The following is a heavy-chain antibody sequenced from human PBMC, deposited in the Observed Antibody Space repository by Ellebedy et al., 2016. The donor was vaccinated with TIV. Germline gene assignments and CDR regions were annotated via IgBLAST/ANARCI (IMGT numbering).Heavy chain of an antibody. CDR2: INHGGGT. D-gene: IGHD3-10*01. J-gene: IGHJ4*02. CDR3: ARDSGSYYRFDE. Sequence: GSLRLXCAVYGGSFSGYYWSWIRQPPGRGLEWIGEINHGGGTYYNPSLKSRATISIDTSKNQFSLKLTSVTAADTAVYYCARDSGSYYRFDEWGQGTLVTVSA. CDR1: GGSFSGYY. V-gene: IGHV4-34*01.